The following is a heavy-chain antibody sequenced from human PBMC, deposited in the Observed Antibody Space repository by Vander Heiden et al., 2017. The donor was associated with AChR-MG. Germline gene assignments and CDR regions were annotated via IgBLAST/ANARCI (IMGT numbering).Heavy chain of an antibody. D-gene: IGHD3-22*01. Sequence: EVQLVESGGGLVKPGGSLRLSCAASGFTFSSYSMNWVRQAPGKGLEWVSSISSSSSYIYYADSVKGRFTISRDNAKNSLYLQMNSLRAEDTAVYYCARVRQHYYDSSGSLDYWGQGTLVTVSS. V-gene: IGHV3-21*01. J-gene: IGHJ4*02. CDR1: GFTFSSYS. CDR2: ISSSSSYI. CDR3: ARVRQHYYDSSGSLDY.